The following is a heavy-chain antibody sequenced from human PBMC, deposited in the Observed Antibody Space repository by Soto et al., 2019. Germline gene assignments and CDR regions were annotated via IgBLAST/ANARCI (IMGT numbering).Heavy chain of an antibody. CDR2: MNPNSGNT. Sequence: ASVKVSCKASGYTFTSYDINWVRQATGQGLEWMGWMNPNSGNTGYAQKFQGRVTMTRITSISTAYMELSSLRSEDTAVYYCARDPNDPFHDAFDIWGQGTMVTVSS. D-gene: IGHD1-1*01. CDR1: GYTFTSYD. J-gene: IGHJ3*02. V-gene: IGHV1-8*01. CDR3: ARDPNDPFHDAFDI.